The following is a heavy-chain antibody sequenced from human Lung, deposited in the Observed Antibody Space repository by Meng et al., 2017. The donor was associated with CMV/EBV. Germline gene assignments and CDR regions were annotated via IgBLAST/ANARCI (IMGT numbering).Heavy chain of an antibody. CDR1: RFNIRNYA. V-gene: IGHV3-33*06. D-gene: IGHD3-10*02. J-gene: IGHJ6*02. CDR3: AKDSYVVSTKTVDYYYGMDV. CDR2: IWSDGGDK. Sequence: GESLKISCTASRFNIRNYAMHWVRQAPGKGLEWVAVIWSDGGDKYYADSVEGRFTISRDNSKNTLYLQMNSLRAEDTAVYYCAKDSYVVSTKTVDYYYGMDVWGQRTTVTVSS.